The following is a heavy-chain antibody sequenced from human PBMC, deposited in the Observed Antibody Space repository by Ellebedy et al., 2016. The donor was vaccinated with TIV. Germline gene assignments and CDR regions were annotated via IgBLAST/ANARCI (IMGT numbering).Heavy chain of an antibody. J-gene: IGHJ3*02. D-gene: IGHD3-16*01. Sequence: KFQGRVTITRDTSASTAYMELSSLRSEDTAVYYCASQRPLGDAFDIWGQGTMVTVSS. V-gene: IGHV1-3*01. CDR3: ASQRPLGDAFDI.